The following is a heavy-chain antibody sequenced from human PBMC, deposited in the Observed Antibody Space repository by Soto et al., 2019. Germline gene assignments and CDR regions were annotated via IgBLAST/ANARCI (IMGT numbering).Heavy chain of an antibody. V-gene: IGHV3-21*01. D-gene: IGHD2-15*01. CDR3: SGCSGGACHQNYGMDV. CDR1: GFTFSSCT. CDR2: ISPSTSHI. J-gene: IGHJ6*02. Sequence: EVHLVESGGGLVKPGGSLRLSCAVSGFTFSSCTMNWVRQAPGKGLAWVSSISPSTSHIYYADSVKGRFTISRDNAKNSLFLQMNSLRAEDTAVYYCSGCSGGACHQNYGMDVWGQGTTVTVSS.